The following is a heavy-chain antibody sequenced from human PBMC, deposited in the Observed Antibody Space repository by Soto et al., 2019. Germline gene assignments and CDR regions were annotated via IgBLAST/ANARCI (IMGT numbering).Heavy chain of an antibody. J-gene: IGHJ6*02. V-gene: IGHV1-69*02. CDR2: IIPILGIA. CDR3: ARGNTNYYDSSGYRASVSNYYYGMDV. CDR1: GGTFSSYT. D-gene: IGHD3-22*01. Sequence: SVKVSCKASGGTFSSYTISWVRQAPGQGLEWMGRIIPILGIANYAQKFQGRVTITADKSTSTAYMELSSLRSEDTAVYYCARGNTNYYDSSGYRASVSNYYYGMDVWG.